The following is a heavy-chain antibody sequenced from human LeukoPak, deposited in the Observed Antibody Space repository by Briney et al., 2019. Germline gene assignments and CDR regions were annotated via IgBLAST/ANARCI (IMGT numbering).Heavy chain of an antibody. CDR2: ISYHGDIT. D-gene: IGHD3-10*01. V-gene: IGHV3-30*15. CDR1: GFTFSSYA. J-gene: IGHJ4*02. CDR3: ARDSTYFYDWGSSGPHYFDY. Sequence: GGSLRLSCVVSGFTFSSYAMHWVRQAPGKGLEWVAVISYHGDITYYADSVKGRFTMSRDNSKTTLFLQLSSLRPEDTAVYYCARDSTYFYDWGSSGPHYFDYWGQGTLVTVSS.